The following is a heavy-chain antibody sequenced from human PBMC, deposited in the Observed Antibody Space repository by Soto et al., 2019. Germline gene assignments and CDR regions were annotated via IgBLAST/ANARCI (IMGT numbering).Heavy chain of an antibody. CDR1: GGSISSDDYY. Sequence: QVQLQESGPGLVKPSQTLSLTCTVSGGSISSDDYYWSWIRQPPVKGLEWIGDIHDTATTSYSPSLKSRLTLSVATSKNQFSLTLRSVTAADTAVYFCASQYYDFSSGALDFWGQGILVTVSS. CDR2: IHDTATT. V-gene: IGHV4-30-4*01. J-gene: IGHJ4*02. D-gene: IGHD3-3*01. CDR3: ASQYYDFSSGALDF.